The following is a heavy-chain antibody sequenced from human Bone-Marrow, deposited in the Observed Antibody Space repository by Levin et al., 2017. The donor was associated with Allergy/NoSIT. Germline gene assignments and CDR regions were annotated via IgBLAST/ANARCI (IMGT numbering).Heavy chain of an antibody. CDR1: GFTFSSYG. D-gene: IGHD6-13*01. Sequence: GGSLRLSCDASGFTFSSYGIIWVRQAPGKGLEWVSYIGGDNYTKYYADSVKGRFTISRDNVKKSLYLQMNSLRGEDTGVYYCAREGSWSSTWLGNYYIDYWGQGTLVIVSS. CDR2: IGGDNYTK. CDR3: AREGSWSSTWLGNYYIDY. J-gene: IGHJ4*02. V-gene: IGHV3-48*01.